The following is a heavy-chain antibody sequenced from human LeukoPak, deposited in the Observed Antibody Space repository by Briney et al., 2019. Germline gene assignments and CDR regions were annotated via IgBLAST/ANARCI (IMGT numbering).Heavy chain of an antibody. J-gene: IGHJ6*02. Sequence: SVKVSCKASGGTFSSCAISWVRQAPGQGLEWMGGIIPIFGTANYAQKFQGRVTITADESTSTAYMELSSLRSEDTAVYYCARDKDIVVVPARIYGMDVWGQGTTVTVSS. D-gene: IGHD2-2*01. V-gene: IGHV1-69*13. CDR2: IIPIFGTA. CDR3: ARDKDIVVVPARIYGMDV. CDR1: GGTFSSCA.